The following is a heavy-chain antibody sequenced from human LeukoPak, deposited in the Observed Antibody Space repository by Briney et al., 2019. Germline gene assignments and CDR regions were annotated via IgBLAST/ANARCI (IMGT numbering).Heavy chain of an antibody. CDR3: ARDTDYGDDSWFDP. CDR1: GYIFTSND. J-gene: IGHJ5*02. D-gene: IGHD4-17*01. V-gene: IGHV1-46*04. Sequence: GASVKVSCKASGYIFTSNDIHWVRQAPGQGLEWMGIINPSGGSTNYAQKLQGRVTMTRDTSTSTVYMELSSLRSEDTAVYYCARDTDYGDDSWFDPWGQGTLVTVSS. CDR2: INPSGGST.